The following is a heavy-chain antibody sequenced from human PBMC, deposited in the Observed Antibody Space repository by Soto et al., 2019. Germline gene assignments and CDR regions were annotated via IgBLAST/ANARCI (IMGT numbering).Heavy chain of an antibody. V-gene: IGHV1-69*01. CDR2: VIPILGTD. CDR1: GGSLRNSV. J-gene: IGHJ4*02. Sequence: QVQLVQSGAEVKKPGSSVKVSCTASGGSLRNSVISWVRQAPAQRLEWMGGVIPILGTDNYAQKFQGRVTMTADEATSTAYMDLSGLRPDDTAVYYCARLGHPGHWGPGTLVIVSS. CDR3: ARLGHPGH.